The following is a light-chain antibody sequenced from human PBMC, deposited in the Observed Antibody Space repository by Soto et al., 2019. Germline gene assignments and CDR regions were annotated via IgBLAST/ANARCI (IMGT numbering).Light chain of an antibody. CDR3: QHYGSSPR. J-gene: IGKJ1*01. Sequence: EIVLTRSPGTLSLSPVERATLSFMASQSVTTSYLAWYQQKPGQAPRLLIYGASSRATGVPDRFSGSGSGTDFTLTISRLETEDFAVYYCQHYGSSPRFGQGTKVDIK. CDR1: QSVTTSY. V-gene: IGKV3-20*01. CDR2: GAS.